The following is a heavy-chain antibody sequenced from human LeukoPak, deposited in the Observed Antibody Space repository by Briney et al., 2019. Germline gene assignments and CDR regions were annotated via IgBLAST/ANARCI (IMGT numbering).Heavy chain of an antibody. Sequence: PGGSLRLSCEASGFSFSTYGMHWARQAPGKGLEWVAAAQGDGRLQYYADSVKGRFTISKDISKSTLYVQMNSLRAEDTAVYYCATGGGFYYGHWGQGTLVTVSS. CDR1: GFSFSTYG. CDR2: AQGDGRLQ. J-gene: IGHJ4*02. D-gene: IGHD3-22*01. CDR3: ATGGGFYYGH. V-gene: IGHV3-30*02.